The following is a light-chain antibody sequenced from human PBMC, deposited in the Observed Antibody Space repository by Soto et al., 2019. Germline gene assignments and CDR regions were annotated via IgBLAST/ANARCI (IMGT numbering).Light chain of an antibody. V-gene: IGKV3-20*01. J-gene: IGKJ4*01. CDR1: QSVPSGY. CDR2: GVS. CDR3: QQFGSSPT. Sequence: EFVLTQSPATLSLSPGERATLSCRATQSVPSGYLAWYQQKPGQAPRLLIYGVSNRATGIPDRFSGSGSGTDFTLTISRLEPEDFAVYFCQQFGSSPTFGGGTKVEMK.